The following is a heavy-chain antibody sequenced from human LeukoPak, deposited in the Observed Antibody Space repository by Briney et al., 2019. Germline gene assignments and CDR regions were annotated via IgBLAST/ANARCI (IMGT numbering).Heavy chain of an antibody. D-gene: IGHD3/OR15-3a*01. J-gene: IGHJ6*02. CDR3: ARDRTDFMDWLSNYYYGMDV. CDR2: IYTSGST. CDR1: GGSISSYY. V-gene: IGHV4-4*07. Sequence: PSETLSLTCTVSGGSISSYYWSWIRQPAGKGLEWRGRIYTSGSTNYNPSLKSRVTMSVDTSKNQFSLKLSSVTAADTAVYYCARDRTDFMDWLSNYYYGMDVWGQGTTVTVSS.